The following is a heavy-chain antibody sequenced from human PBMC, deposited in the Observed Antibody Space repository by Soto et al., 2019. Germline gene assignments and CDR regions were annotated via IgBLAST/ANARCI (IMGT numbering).Heavy chain of an antibody. CDR1: GGSISGYY. J-gene: IGHJ4*02. V-gene: IGHV4-59*01. D-gene: IGHD6-13*01. CDR2: IYYSGST. Sequence: SETLSLTCTVSGGSISGYYWSWIRQPPGKGLEWIGYIYYSGSTNNNPSLKSRVTMSIDTSKNQFSLRLSSVTAADTAVYYCARDLQPYYFDYWGQGTLVTVSS. CDR3: ARDLQPYYFDY.